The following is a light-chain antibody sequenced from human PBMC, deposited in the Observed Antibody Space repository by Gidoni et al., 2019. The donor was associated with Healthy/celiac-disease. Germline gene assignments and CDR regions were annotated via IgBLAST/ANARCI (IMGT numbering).Light chain of an antibody. CDR3: QSYDSSLSGYV. V-gene: IGLV1-40*01. J-gene: IGLJ1*01. Sequence: QSVLTQPPSVSVAPGQRVTISCTGSSSNIGAGYDVHWYQQLPGTAPKLLIYGNSNRPSGVPDRFSGSKSGTSASLAITGLQAEDEADYYGQSYDSSLSGYVFGTGTKVTVL. CDR1: SSNIGAGYD. CDR2: GNS.